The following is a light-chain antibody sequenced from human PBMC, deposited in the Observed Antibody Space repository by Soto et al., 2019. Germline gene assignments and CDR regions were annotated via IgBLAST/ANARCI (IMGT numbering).Light chain of an antibody. CDR2: EVS. V-gene: IGLV2-14*01. Sequence: LTQPASVSGSPGQSITISCTGTSSDVGGYNYVSWYQQHPGKAPKLMIYEVSNRPSGVSNRFSGSKSGNTASLTISGLQAEDEADHYCSSYTSSSTLYVFGTGTKVTVL. CDR1: SSDVGGYNY. J-gene: IGLJ1*01. CDR3: SSYTSSSTLYV.